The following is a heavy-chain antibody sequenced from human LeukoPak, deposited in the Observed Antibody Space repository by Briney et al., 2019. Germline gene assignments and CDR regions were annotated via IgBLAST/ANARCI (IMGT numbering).Heavy chain of an antibody. D-gene: IGHD5-18*01. J-gene: IGHJ2*01. CDR3: ACGYSYGYWYFDL. Sequence: SETLSLTCTVSGGSVSSGSYYWSWLRQPPGTGLEWIGYIYYSGSTNYNPSLKSRVTISVDTSKNQFSLKLSSVTAADTAVYYCACGYSYGYWYFDLWGRGTLVTVSS. CDR1: GGSVSSGSYY. CDR2: IYYSGST. V-gene: IGHV4-61*01.